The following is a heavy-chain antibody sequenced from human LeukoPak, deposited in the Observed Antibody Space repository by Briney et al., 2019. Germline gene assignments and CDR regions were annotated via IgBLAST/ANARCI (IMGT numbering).Heavy chain of an antibody. CDR2: IYYSGST. V-gene: IGHV4-59*11. D-gene: IGHD1-26*01. J-gene: IGHJ4*02. CDR1: GGSISSHH. CDR3: ARYGEGGGPFDY. Sequence: SETLSLTCTVSGGSISSHHWSWIRQPPGKGLEWIGYIYYSGSTNYNPSLSSRVTISVDTSKNQFSLKLSSVTAADTAVYYCARYGEGGGPFDYWGQGTLVTVSS.